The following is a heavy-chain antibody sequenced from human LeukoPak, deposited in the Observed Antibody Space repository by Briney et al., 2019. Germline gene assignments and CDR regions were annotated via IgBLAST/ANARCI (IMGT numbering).Heavy chain of an antibody. CDR1: GFTFSRDW. CDR3: ARGDYDDISGYYNDAFDV. Sequence: GGSLRLSCAASGFTFSRDWMHWVRQAPGKGLVWVSRISDDGSITTYADSVQGRFTISRDNAKSTVFLQMNSLRVEDTAVYYCARGDYDDISGYYNDAFDVWGQGTMVTVSS. J-gene: IGHJ3*01. CDR2: ISDDGSIT. V-gene: IGHV3-74*03. D-gene: IGHD3-22*01.